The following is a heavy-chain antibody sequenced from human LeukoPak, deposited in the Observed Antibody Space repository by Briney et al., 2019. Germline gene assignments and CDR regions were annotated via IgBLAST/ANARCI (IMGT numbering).Heavy chain of an antibody. Sequence: GGSLRLSCAASGFTFSRSDMHWVRQGTGKGLEWVSAIGTIDDTYYPGSVKGRFTISRENAKNSLYLQMDSLRAEDTAVYYCARDPYDGSYGDDYYYYMDFWGKGTTVTISS. CDR2: IGTIDDT. V-gene: IGHV3-13*01. D-gene: IGHD1-26*01. CDR3: ARDPYDGSYGDDYYYYMDF. J-gene: IGHJ6*03. CDR1: GFTFSRSD.